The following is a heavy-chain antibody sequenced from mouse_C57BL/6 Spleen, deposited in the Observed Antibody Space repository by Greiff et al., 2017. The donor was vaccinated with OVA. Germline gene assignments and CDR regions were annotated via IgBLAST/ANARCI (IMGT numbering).Heavy chain of an antibody. Sequence: VQLKQSGPELVKPGASVKISCKASGYSFTGYYMNWVKQSPEKSLEWIGEINPSTGGTTYNQKFKAKATLTVDKSSSTAYMQLKSLTSEDSAVYYCARSRPMDYWGQGTSVTVSS. CDR3: ARSRPMDY. V-gene: IGHV1-42*01. CDR2: INPSTGGT. CDR1: GYSFTGYY. J-gene: IGHJ4*01.